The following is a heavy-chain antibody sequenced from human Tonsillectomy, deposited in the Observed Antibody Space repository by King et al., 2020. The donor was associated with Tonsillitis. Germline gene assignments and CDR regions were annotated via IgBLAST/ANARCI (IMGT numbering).Heavy chain of an antibody. CDR2: ISVSGGNT. CDR1: GFMFRSYA. V-gene: IGHV3-23*04. CDR3: AKVPGPTSCCPDY. J-gene: IGHJ4*02. D-gene: IGHD2-2*01. Sequence: EEQLVQSGGGLVQPGGSLRLSCAASGFMFRSYAMSWVRQAPGKGLEWVSTISVSGGNTDYADSVKGRFTISRDNYKNTLYLQMNSLRADDTAVYYCAKVPGPTSCCPDYWGQGTLVTVSS.